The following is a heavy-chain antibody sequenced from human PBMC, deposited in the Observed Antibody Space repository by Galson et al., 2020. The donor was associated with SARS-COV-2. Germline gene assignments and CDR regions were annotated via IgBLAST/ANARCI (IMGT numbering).Heavy chain of an antibody. J-gene: IGHJ4*02. V-gene: IGHV3-9*01. CDR1: GFTFDDYA. D-gene: IGHD6-19*01. CDR2: ISWNSGSI. CDR3: AKDIGYSSGVGDY. Sequence: GGSLRLSCAASGFTFDDYAMHWVRQTPGKGLEWVSGISWNSGSIGYADSVKGRFTISRNNAKNSLYLQMNSLRAEGTALYYCAKDIGYSSGVGDYWGQGTLVSVSS.